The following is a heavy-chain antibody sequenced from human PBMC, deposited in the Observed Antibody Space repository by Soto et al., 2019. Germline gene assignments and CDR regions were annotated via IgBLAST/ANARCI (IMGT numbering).Heavy chain of an antibody. CDR2: INHSGST. V-gene: IGHV4-34*01. D-gene: IGHD2-15*01. CDR3: ARTPTFVVGHRGWFDP. CDR1: GGSFSGYY. Sequence: QVQLQQWGAGLLKPSETLSLTCAVYGGSFSGYYWSWIRQPPGKGLEWSGEINHSGSTNYNPSLKSRVTISVDTSKNQFSLKLSSVTAADTAVYYCARTPTFVVGHRGWFDPWGQGTLVTVSS. J-gene: IGHJ5*02.